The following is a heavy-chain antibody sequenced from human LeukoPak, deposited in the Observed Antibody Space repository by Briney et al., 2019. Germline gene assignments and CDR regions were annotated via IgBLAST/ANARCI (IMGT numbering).Heavy chain of an antibody. Sequence: ASVKVSCKASGYTFTSYGIIWVRQAPGQGLEWMGWISAYNGNTNYAQKLQGRVTMTTDTSTGTAYMELRSLRSDDTAVYYCARVQKYYDFWSGYYRPPLGWFDPWGQGTLVTVSS. CDR2: ISAYNGNT. CDR1: GYTFTSYG. J-gene: IGHJ5*02. V-gene: IGHV1-18*01. D-gene: IGHD3-3*01. CDR3: ARVQKYYDFWSGYYRPPLGWFDP.